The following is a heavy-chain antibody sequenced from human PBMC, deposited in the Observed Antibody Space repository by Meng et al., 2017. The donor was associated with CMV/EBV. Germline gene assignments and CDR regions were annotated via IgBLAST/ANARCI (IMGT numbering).Heavy chain of an antibody. Sequence: GGSLRLSCAASGFTFSSYEMNWVRQAPGKGLVWVSRINSDGSSTSYADSVKGRFTISRDNAKNTLYLQMNSLRAEDTAVYYCASNYDLNYYYYYGMDVWGQGTTVTVSS. CDR2: INSDGSST. V-gene: IGHV3-74*01. J-gene: IGHJ6*02. CDR1: GFTFSSYE. CDR3: ASNYDLNYYYYYGMDV. D-gene: IGHD3-3*01.